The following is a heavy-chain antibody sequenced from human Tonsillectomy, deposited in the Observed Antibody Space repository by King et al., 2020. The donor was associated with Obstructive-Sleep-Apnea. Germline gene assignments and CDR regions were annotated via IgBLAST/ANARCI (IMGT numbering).Heavy chain of an antibody. CDR1: GFTFSSYA. J-gene: IGHJ4*02. Sequence: VQLVESGGGLVQPGGSLRLSCAASGFTFSSYAVSWFRQAPGKGLEWVSGIRGSGGSQFYADSVKGRFTISRDTSKNTWYLQMNSLRAEDTAVYYCTRGGGGGTFYYDSSGPPTGYWGQGTLVTVSS. CDR2: IRGSGGSQ. V-gene: IGHV3-23*04. D-gene: IGHD3-22*01. CDR3: TRGGGGGTFYYDSSGPPTGY.